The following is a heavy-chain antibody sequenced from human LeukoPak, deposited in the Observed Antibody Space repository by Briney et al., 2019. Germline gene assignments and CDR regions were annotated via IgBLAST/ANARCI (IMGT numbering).Heavy chain of an antibody. Sequence: GGSLRLSCAASGFTFSSYAMSWVRQAPGKGLEWVSAISGSGGSTYYADSVKGRFTTSRDNSKNTLYLQMNSLRAEDTAVYYCAKDRWITMVRGVIRYFDYWGQGTLVTVSS. CDR2: ISGSGGST. J-gene: IGHJ4*02. V-gene: IGHV3-23*01. CDR1: GFTFSSYA. D-gene: IGHD3-10*01. CDR3: AKDRWITMVRGVIRYFDY.